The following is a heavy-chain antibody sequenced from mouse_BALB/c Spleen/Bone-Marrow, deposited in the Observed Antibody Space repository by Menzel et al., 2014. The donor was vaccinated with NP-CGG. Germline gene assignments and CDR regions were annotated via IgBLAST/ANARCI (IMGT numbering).Heavy chain of an antibody. D-gene: IGHD2-4*01. CDR1: GYAFTNYL. CDR3: ARREDYDLDY. J-gene: IGHJ2*01. Sequence: VQLQQSGAELVRPGTSVKVSCKASGYAFTNYLIDWVKQRPGQGLEWIGVINPGSGGTNYNEKFKGKATLTADKSSSTAYMQLSSLTSDDSAVYFCARREDYDLDYWGQGTTLTVSS. V-gene: IGHV1-54*01. CDR2: INPGSGGT.